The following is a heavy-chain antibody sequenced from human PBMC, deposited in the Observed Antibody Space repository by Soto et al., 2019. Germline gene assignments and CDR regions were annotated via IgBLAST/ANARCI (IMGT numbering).Heavy chain of an antibody. CDR2: IYWNDDK. Sequence: VSGPTLVNPTQTLTLTCTFSGFSLSTSGVGVGWIRQPPGKALEWLALIYWNDDKRYSPSLKSRLTITKDTSKNQVVLTMTNMDPVDTATYYCAHRREVLRYFDRLGEFDPWGQGTLVTVSS. J-gene: IGHJ5*02. CDR1: GFSLSTSGVG. CDR3: AHRREVLRYFDRLGEFDP. D-gene: IGHD3-9*01. V-gene: IGHV2-5*01.